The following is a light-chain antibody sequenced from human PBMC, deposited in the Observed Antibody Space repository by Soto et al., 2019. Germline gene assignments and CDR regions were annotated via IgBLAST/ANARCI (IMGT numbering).Light chain of an antibody. CDR1: QSISSY. CDR3: QQLHSYPIT. Sequence: DIQMTQSPSSLSASVGDRFTITCRASQSISSYLNWYQQKPGKAPKLLIYGASTLQSGVPSRFRGSESGAVFTLTISSLQPEDFATYYCQQLHSYPITFGQGTRLEIK. V-gene: IGKV1-9*01. J-gene: IGKJ5*01. CDR2: GAS.